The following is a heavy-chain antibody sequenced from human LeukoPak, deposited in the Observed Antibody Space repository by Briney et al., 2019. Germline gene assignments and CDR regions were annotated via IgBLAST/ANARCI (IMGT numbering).Heavy chain of an antibody. CDR3: TREPDYKNLFNT. CDR1: GYTFTSYD. J-gene: IGHJ3*02. CDR2: INPNSGDT. Sequence: ASVKVSCKASGYTFTSYDINWVRQAAGQGLEWMGWINPNSGDTGYAQKFQGRVIMTRDTSTSTAYMQLSSLRSDDTAVYYCTREPDYKNLFNTWAQGTIPPVSS. D-gene: IGHD4/OR15-4a*01. V-gene: IGHV1-8*01.